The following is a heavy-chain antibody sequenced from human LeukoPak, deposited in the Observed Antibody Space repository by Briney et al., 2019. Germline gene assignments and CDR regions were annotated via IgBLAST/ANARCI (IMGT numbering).Heavy chain of an antibody. CDR3: ARDSIAVAGAT. J-gene: IGHJ4*02. V-gene: IGHV3-21*01. CDR2: ISSSSSYI. Sequence: GGSLRLSCAASGFTFSSYSMNWVRQAPGKGLEWVSSISSSSSYIYYADSVKGRFTISRDNAKNSLYLQMNSLRAEDTAVYYCARDSIAVAGATWGQGTLVTVSS. CDR1: GFTFSSYS. D-gene: IGHD6-19*01.